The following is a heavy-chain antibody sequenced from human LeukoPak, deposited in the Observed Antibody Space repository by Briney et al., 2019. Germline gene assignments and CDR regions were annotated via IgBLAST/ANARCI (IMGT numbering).Heavy chain of an antibody. Sequence: GGSLRLSCAASGFTFSSYGMHWVRQAPGKGLEWVAVIWYDGSNKYYADSVKGRFTISRDNSKNTLYLQMNSLRAEDTAVYYCARDREDYGDGEYYFDYWGQGTLVTVSS. D-gene: IGHD4-17*01. V-gene: IGHV3-33*01. CDR2: IWYDGSNK. CDR3: ARDREDYGDGEYYFDY. CDR1: GFTFSSYG. J-gene: IGHJ4*02.